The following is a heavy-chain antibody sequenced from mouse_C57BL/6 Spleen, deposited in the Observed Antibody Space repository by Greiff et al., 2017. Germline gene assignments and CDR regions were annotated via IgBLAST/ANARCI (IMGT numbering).Heavy chain of an antibody. CDR3: AITYSNRYYCDY. Sequence: QVQLQQPGAELVKPGASVKLSCKASGYTFTSYWMHWVKQRPGRGLEWIGRIHPSDSDTNYNQKFKGKATLTVDKSSSTAYMQLSSLTSEDSAVYYCAITYSNRYYCDYWGQGTTLTVSS. D-gene: IGHD2-5*01. CDR2: IHPSDSDT. V-gene: IGHV1-74*01. J-gene: IGHJ2*01. CDR1: GYTFTSYW.